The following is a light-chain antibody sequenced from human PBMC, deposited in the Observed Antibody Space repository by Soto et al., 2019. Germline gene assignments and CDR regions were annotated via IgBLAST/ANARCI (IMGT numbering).Light chain of an antibody. CDR3: QQSYNTPIT. CDR2: KAS. J-gene: IGKJ5*01. Sequence: DIHLTQCPSSLSASVGDRVTITCRASQGIRSDLGWLQQKPGKAPKLLIYKASSLESGVPSRFTGGGSGTHFTLTISGLQPADFATYFCQQSYNTPITFGQGTRLEIK. CDR1: QGIRSD. V-gene: IGKV1-39*01.